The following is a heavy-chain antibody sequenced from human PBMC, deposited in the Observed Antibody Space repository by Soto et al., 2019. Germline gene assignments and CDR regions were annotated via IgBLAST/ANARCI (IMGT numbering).Heavy chain of an antibody. Sequence: QVQLQESGPGLVKPSETLSLTCAVSGGSINNFYWSWIRKPPGKALEWIGYIYFRGTTYYHPSLESRVTISLDASKNQFSLNLSSMTAADTAVYYCARRSGYATPLDQGGQGTLVTVSS. CDR1: GGSINNFY. CDR2: IYFRGTT. V-gene: IGHV4-59*01. CDR3: ARRSGYATPLDQ. D-gene: IGHD3-22*01. J-gene: IGHJ4*02.